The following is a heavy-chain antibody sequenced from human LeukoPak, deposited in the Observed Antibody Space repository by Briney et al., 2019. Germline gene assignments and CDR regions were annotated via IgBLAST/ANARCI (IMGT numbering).Heavy chain of an antibody. CDR3: ARATYYDFWSSYYYYMDV. CDR2: IYSGGST. CDR1: GFTVSSNY. Sequence: GGSLRLSCAASGFTVSSNYMSWVRQARGKGLEWVSVIYSGGSTYYADSVKGRFTISRDNSKNTLYLQMNSLRAEDTAVYYCARATYYDFWSSYYYYMDVWGKGTTVTVSS. D-gene: IGHD3-3*01. V-gene: IGHV3-53*01. J-gene: IGHJ6*03.